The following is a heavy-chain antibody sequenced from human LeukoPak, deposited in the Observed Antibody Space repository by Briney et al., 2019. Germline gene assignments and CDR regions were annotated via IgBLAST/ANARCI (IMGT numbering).Heavy chain of an antibody. CDR3: VTGGGIAVAGTLDY. J-gene: IGHJ4*02. CDR2: ISYDGSNK. Sequence: GGSLRLSCAASGFTFSSYGMHWVRQAPGKGLEWVAVISYDGSNKYYADSVKGRFTISRDNSKNTLYLQMNSLRAEDTAVYYCVTGGGIAVAGTLDYWGQGTLVTVSS. D-gene: IGHD6-19*01. V-gene: IGHV3-30*03. CDR1: GFTFSSYG.